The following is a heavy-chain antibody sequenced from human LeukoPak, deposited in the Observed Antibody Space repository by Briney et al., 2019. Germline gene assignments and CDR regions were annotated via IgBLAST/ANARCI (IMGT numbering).Heavy chain of an antibody. V-gene: IGHV4-59*01. CDR1: GGSIRSYY. CDR2: IHYSGST. CDR3: ARYGSGTYSLDY. J-gene: IGHJ4*02. Sequence: PSETLSLTCTVSGGSIRSYYWSWIRQPPGKGLEWNGYIHYSGSTSCNPSLKSRVTISVDTSKNQFSLKLSSVTAADTAVYYCARYGSGTYSLDYWGQGTLVTVSS. D-gene: IGHD3-10*01.